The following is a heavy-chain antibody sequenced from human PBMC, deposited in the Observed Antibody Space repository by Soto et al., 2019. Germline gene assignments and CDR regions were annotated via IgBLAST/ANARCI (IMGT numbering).Heavy chain of an antibody. CDR2: IYYRGNA. D-gene: IGHD3-9*01. V-gene: IGHV4-39*01. CDR1: DDSINSDKYY. J-gene: IGHJ4*02. CDR3: ARLEGLATISYYFDF. Sequence: QLQLQESGPGLVKPSETLSLTCSVSDDSINSDKYYWGWIRQPPGKGLEWIGSIYYRGNAYYNPSLQTRVTISLDTSRSQFSLKLISVTAADSAVYFCARLEGLATISYYFDFWGPGALVTVSS.